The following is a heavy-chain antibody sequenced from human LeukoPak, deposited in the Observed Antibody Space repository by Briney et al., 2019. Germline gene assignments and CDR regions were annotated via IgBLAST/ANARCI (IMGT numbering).Heavy chain of an antibody. CDR1: GFTFSSYW. J-gene: IGHJ6*02. CDR3: ARGGGLDV. Sequence: GGSLRLSCAASGFTFSSYWVNWARQAPGKGLEWVASINHNGNVNYYVDSVKGRFTISRDNAKNSLYLQMSNLRAEDTAVYFCARGGGLDVWGQGATVTVSS. V-gene: IGHV3-7*03. CDR2: INHNGNVN. D-gene: IGHD3-16*01.